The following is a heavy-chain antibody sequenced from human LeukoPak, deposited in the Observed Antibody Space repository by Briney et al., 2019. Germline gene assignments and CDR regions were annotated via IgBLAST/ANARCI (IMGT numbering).Heavy chain of an antibody. CDR2: INHSGST. D-gene: IGHD3-10*01. Sequence: SETLSLTCAVYGGSFSGYYWSWIRQPPGKGLEWIGEINHSGSTNYNPSLKSRVTISVDTSKNQFSLKLSSVTAADTAVYYCARVGETYYDSGTYYDYWGQGTLVTVSS. J-gene: IGHJ4*02. V-gene: IGHV4-34*01. CDR3: ARVGETYYDSGTYYDY. CDR1: GGSFSGYY.